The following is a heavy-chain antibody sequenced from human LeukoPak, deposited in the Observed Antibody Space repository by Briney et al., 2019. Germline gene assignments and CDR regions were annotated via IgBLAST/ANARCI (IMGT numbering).Heavy chain of an antibody. J-gene: IGHJ4*02. CDR2: ISGSGGST. D-gene: IGHD5-18*01. Sequence: GGSLRLSCAASGFIFSSYAMSWVRQAPGKGLEWVSAISGSGGSTYYADSVKGRFTISRDNSKNTLYLQMNSLRAEDTAVYYCAKSLTVGYSYTSEDYWGQGTLVTVSS. V-gene: IGHV3-23*01. CDR3: AKSLTVGYSYTSEDY. CDR1: GFIFSSYA.